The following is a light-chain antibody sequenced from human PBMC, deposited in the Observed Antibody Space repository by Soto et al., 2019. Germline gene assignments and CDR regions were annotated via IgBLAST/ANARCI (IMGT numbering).Light chain of an antibody. CDR2: GAS. Sequence: EIVLTQSPGTLSLSPGERATLSCRASQSVSSSYLAWYQQKPGQAPRLLIYGASSRATGIPDRFSGRGSGTDFTLTIIRLEPEDFAVYYFQQYGSSPWTFGQGTKVEIK. J-gene: IGKJ1*01. V-gene: IGKV3-20*01. CDR1: QSVSSSY. CDR3: QQYGSSPWT.